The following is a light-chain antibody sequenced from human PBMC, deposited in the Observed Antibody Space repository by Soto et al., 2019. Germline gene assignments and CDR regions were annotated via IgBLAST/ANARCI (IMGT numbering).Light chain of an antibody. CDR1: QSVSST. CDR2: GAS. J-gene: IGKJ3*01. CDR3: YQRDKWPFT. Sequence: EVVMTQSPATLSVSPGERATLSCRASQSVSSTLAWYQQKPGQAPRLLIYGASTRATGIPARFSGSGSGTEFTLTISSLQSEDFAIYYCYQRDKWPFTFGPGTKVDIK. V-gene: IGKV3-15*01.